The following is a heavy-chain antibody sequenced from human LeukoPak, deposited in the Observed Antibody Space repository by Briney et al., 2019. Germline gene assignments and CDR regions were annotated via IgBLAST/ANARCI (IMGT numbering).Heavy chain of an antibody. D-gene: IGHD3-22*01. CDR2: ISYDGSNK. CDR1: GFTFSSSG. Sequence: HTGGSLRLSCAASGFTFSSSGMHWVRQAPGKGLEWVAVISYDGSNKYYADSVKGRFTISRDNSKNTLYLQMNSLRAEDTAVYYCARPSMIVAARRAFDIWGQGTMVTVSS. CDR3: ARPSMIVAARRAFDI. J-gene: IGHJ3*02. V-gene: IGHV3-30*03.